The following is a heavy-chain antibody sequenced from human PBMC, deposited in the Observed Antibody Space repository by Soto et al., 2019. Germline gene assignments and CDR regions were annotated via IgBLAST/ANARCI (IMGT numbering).Heavy chain of an antibody. J-gene: IGHJ6*02. CDR1: GGSISSNIYY. CDR2: IHYSGST. V-gene: IGHV4-39*01. CDR3: ACIFSGGYSYGCYYYGMDV. D-gene: IGHD5-18*01. Sequence: SETLSLTCTVSGGSISSNIYYWGWIRQPPGKGLEWIGNIHYSGSTYYNPSLKSRVTISVDTSKNQFSLKLTSVTAADTAVYYCACIFSGGYSYGCYYYGMDVWGQGTTVTVSS.